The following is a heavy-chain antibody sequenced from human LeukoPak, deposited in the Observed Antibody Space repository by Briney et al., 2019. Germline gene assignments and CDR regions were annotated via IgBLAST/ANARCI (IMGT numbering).Heavy chain of an antibody. V-gene: IGHV3-7*04. CDR3: ARGTIAAAGYYYFDY. Sequence: PGGSLRLSCAPSGFTFSSYWMSWVRQAPRKGREWVANIKQDGSEKYYVDSVQGRFTISRDNAKNSLYLQMNSLRAEDTAVYYCARGTIAAAGYYYFDYWGQGTQVTVSS. D-gene: IGHD6-13*01. J-gene: IGHJ4*02. CDR2: IKQDGSEK. CDR1: GFTFSSYW.